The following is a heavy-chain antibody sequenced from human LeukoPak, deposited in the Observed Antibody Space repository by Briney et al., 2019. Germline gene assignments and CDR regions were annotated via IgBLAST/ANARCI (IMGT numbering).Heavy chain of an antibody. D-gene: IGHD6-19*01. J-gene: IGHJ4*02. CDR1: GGSIGSYY. V-gene: IGHV4-59*01. Sequence: PSETLSLTCTVSGGSIGSYYWSWIRQPPGKGLEWIGYIYYSGSTNYNPSLKSRVTISVDTSKNQFSLKLSSVTAADTAVYYCARAESSSGWYYFDYWGQGALVTVSS. CDR2: IYYSGST. CDR3: ARAESSSGWYYFDY.